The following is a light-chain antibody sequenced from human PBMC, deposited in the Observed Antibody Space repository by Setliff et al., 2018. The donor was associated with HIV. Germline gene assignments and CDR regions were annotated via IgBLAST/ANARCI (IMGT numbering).Light chain of an antibody. CDR3: CSYAGSNDYV. J-gene: IGLJ1*01. Sequence: QSALTQPASVSGSPGQSITISCTGTSSDVGSYNLVSWYQQHPGKAPKLMIYEVTKRPSGVSNRFSGSKSGNTASLTISGLQAEDEADYFCCSYAGSNDYVFGSGTKGTVL. CDR1: SSDVGSYNL. V-gene: IGLV2-23*02. CDR2: EVT.